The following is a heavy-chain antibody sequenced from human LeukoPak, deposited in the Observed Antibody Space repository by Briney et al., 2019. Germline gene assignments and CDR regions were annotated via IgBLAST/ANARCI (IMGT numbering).Heavy chain of an antibody. V-gene: IGHV4-39*07. D-gene: IGHD6-19*01. Sequence: PSETLSLTCTVSGGSISSSSYYWGWIRQPPGKGLEWIGSIYYSGSTNYNPSLKSRVTISADTPKNQFSLKLSSVTAADTSVYYCASDTVAGTGWGQGILVTVSS. CDR1: GGSISSSSYY. CDR3: ASDTVAGTG. CDR2: IYYSGST. J-gene: IGHJ4*02.